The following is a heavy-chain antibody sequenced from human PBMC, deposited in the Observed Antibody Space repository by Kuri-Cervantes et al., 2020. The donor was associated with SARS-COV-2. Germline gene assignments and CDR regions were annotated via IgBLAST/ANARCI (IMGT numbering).Heavy chain of an antibody. D-gene: IGHD6-13*01. CDR2: ISTYYGDT. CDR1: GHTFTSYY. Sequence: ASVKVSCKASGHTFTSYYMHWVRQAPGQGLEWMGWISTYYGDTDYAQSFQDRVTMTTDTSTSTAYMELKSLRSDDTAVYYCARGYGSRSSFDYWGQGTLVTVSS. CDR3: ARGYGSRSSFDY. J-gene: IGHJ4*02. V-gene: IGHV1-18*04.